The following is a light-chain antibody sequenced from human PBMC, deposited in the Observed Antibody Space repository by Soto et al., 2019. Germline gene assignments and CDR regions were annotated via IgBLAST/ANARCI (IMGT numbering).Light chain of an antibody. CDR2: ANN. CDR1: SSNIGAGYD. J-gene: IGLJ1*01. V-gene: IGLV1-40*01. Sequence: QSALTQPPSVSGAPGQRVTISCNGSSSNIGAGYDVHWYQQLPGTAPKLLIYANNNRPSGVPGRFSGSKSGTSASLAITGLQAEDEADYYCQSYDSSLSGYVFGTGTKVTVL. CDR3: QSYDSSLSGYV.